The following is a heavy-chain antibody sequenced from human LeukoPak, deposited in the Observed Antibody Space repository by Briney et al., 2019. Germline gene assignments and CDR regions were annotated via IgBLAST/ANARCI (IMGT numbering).Heavy chain of an antibody. J-gene: IGHJ5*02. CDR2: IDPSGGST. CDR1: GYTFTSYY. D-gene: IGHD2-2*02. Sequence: ASVKVSXKASGYTFTSYYMHWVRQAPGQGLEWMGIIDPSGGSTSYAQKFQGRVTMTRDTSTSTVYMELSSLRSEDTAVYYCASGFCTSTSCYTGWFDPWGQGTLVTVSS. V-gene: IGHV1-46*03. CDR3: ASGFCTSTSCYTGWFDP.